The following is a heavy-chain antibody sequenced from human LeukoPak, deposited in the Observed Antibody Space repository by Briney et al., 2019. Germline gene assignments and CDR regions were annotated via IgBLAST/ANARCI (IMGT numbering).Heavy chain of an antibody. V-gene: IGHV3-7*01. CDR1: GFTFSSYA. CDR3: ARDSYYYGSGVIKNWFDP. J-gene: IGHJ5*02. Sequence: GGSLRLSCAASGFTFSSYAVSWVRRAPGKGLEWVANIKQDGSEKYYVDSVKGRFTISRDNAKNSLYLQMNSLRAEDTAVYYCARDSYYYGSGVIKNWFDPWGQGTLVTVSS. D-gene: IGHD3-10*01. CDR2: IKQDGSEK.